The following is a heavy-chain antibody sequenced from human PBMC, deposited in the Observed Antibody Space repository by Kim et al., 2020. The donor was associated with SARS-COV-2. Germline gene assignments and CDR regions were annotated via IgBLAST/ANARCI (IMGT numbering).Heavy chain of an antibody. CDR1: GITFTSHW. D-gene: IGHD3-10*01. CDR3: ARETYGSGTREFDY. V-gene: IGHV3-74*01. Sequence: GGSLRLSCAASGITFTSHWMHWVRQAPGKGLVWVSHVTSDGSRTSYADSVKGRFTVSRDNAKNTLYLQMNSLRAEDTAVYYCARETYGSGTREFDYWGQGTLVTVSS. J-gene: IGHJ4*02. CDR2: VTSDGSRT.